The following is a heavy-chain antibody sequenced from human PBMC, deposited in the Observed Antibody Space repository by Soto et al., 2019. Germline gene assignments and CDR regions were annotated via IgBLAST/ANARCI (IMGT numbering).Heavy chain of an antibody. D-gene: IGHD3-3*01. CDR1: GGSFSGYY. J-gene: IGHJ5*02. CDR3: ARASRFLEWLLYSRGFDP. Sequence: PSETLSLTCAVYGGSFSGYYWSWIRQPPGKGLEWIGEINHSGSTNYNPSLKSRVTISVDTSKNQFSLKLSSVTAADTAVYYCARASRFLEWLLYSRGFDPWGQGTLVTVSS. CDR2: INHSGST. V-gene: IGHV4-34*01.